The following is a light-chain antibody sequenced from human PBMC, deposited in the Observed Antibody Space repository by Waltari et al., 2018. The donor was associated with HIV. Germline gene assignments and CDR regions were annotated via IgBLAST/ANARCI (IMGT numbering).Light chain of an antibody. CDR3: QTWAIGIRV. V-gene: IGLV4-69*02. CDR2: LNSDGSH. J-gene: IGLJ3*02. CDR1: SGHSSYA. Sequence: QLALTQTPSASASLGASVKLTCTLSSGHSSYAIAWHQQQPEKGPRYLMKLNSDGSHSKGDGIPDRFSGSSSGAELYLIISSLQSEDEADYYCQTWAIGIRVFGGGTKLTVL.